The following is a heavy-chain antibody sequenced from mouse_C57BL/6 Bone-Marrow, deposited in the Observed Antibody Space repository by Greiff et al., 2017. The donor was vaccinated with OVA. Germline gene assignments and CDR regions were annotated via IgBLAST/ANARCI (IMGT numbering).Heavy chain of an antibody. V-gene: IGHV1-82*01. CDR2: IYPGDGDT. CDR3: ARLHYYGSSYRYFDV. J-gene: IGHJ1*03. Sequence: VQLQQSGPELVKPGASVKISCKASGYAFSSSWMNWVKQRPGKGLEWIGRIYPGDGDTNYNGKFKGKATLTADKSSSTAYMQLSSLTSEDSAVYFCARLHYYGSSYRYFDVWGTGTTVTVSS. CDR1: GYAFSSSW. D-gene: IGHD1-1*01.